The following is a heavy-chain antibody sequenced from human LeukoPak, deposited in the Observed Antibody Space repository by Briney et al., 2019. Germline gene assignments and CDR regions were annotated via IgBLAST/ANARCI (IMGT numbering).Heavy chain of an antibody. CDR3: ARDYCSSTSCYGYFDY. CDR1: GCTFTGYY. CDR2: INPNSGGT. Sequence: ASVKVSCKASGCTFTGYYMHWVRQAPGQGLEWMGWINPNSGGTNYAQKFQGRVTMTRDTSISTAYMELSRLRSDDTAVYYCARDYCSSTSCYGYFDYWGQGTLVTVSS. V-gene: IGHV1-2*02. J-gene: IGHJ4*02. D-gene: IGHD2-2*01.